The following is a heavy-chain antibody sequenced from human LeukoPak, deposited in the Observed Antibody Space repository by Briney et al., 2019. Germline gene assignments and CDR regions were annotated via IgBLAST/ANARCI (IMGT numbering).Heavy chain of an antibody. CDR3: ARENVGYSGYDYAVDY. D-gene: IGHD5-12*01. CDR1: GFTFSSYG. J-gene: IGHJ4*02. Sequence: GRSLRLSCAASGFTFSSYGMHWVRQAPGKGLEWVAVISYDGSNKYYADSVKGRFTISRDNSKNTLYLQMNSLRAEDTAVYYCARENVGYSGYDYAVDYWGQGTLVTVSS. V-gene: IGHV3-30*03. CDR2: ISYDGSNK.